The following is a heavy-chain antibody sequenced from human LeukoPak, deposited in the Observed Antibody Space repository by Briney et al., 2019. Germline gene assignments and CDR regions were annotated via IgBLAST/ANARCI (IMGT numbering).Heavy chain of an antibody. J-gene: IGHJ6*03. CDR2: IYTCGST. Sequence: NATETLFLTCTVPGGSISCYYCSWVRQPAGKGLEWIGRIYTCGSTNYKPSLKSRVTIAVDHSKNLFSLKQPSVRAPGTAVFSGARDGLRYFDPYYNHYMDVWSKGTTVTVSS. CDR3: ARDGLRYFDPYYNHYMDV. D-gene: IGHD3-9*01. CDR1: GGSISCYY. V-gene: IGHV4-4*07.